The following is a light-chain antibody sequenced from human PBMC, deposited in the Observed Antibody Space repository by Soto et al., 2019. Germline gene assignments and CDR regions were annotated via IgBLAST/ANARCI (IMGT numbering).Light chain of an antibody. CDR3: QAYDYTLTASV. V-gene: IGLV1-40*01. Sequence: QSVLTQPPSVSGAPGQRVTLSCTGNTSNLGAGYDVHWYQQLLGAAPKLVIFGNRNRPSGVPERFSGSKSGTSASLAITGLQAEDEADYYCQAYDYTLTASVFGGGTKVTVL. J-gene: IGLJ3*02. CDR2: GNR. CDR1: TSNLGAGYD.